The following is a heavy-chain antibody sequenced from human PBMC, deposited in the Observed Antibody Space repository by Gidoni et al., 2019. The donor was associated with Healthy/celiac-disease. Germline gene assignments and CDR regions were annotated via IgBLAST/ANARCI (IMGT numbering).Heavy chain of an antibody. CDR3: ARGWGYCSSTSCYVNAFDI. J-gene: IGHJ3*02. CDR2: IKKDGSEK. CDR1: GFTFSSYW. D-gene: IGHD2-2*01. Sequence: EVQLVESGGGLVQPGGSLRLSCAASGFTFSSYWMSWVRQAPGKGLEWVANIKKDGSEKYSVDSVKGRFTISRDNAKNSLYLQMNSLRAEDTAVYYCARGWGYCSSTSCYVNAFDIWGQGTMVTVSS. V-gene: IGHV3-7*05.